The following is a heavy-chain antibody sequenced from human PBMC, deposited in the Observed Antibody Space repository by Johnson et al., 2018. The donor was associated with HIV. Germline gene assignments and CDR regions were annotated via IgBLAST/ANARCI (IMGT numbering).Heavy chain of an antibody. D-gene: IGHD1-14*01. J-gene: IGHJ3*01. Sequence: QVQLVESGGGLVQPGGSLRLSCAASGFSFSDHYMHWVRQAPGKGLEWVAVMWYDGSNKYYADSVKGRFTISRDNSKNTLYLQMNSLRAEDTTVYFCAIMSAPEDADAFDFWGQGTMVTVSS. V-gene: IGHV3-33*08. CDR1: GFSFSDHY. CDR3: AIMSAPEDADAFDF. CDR2: MWYDGSNK.